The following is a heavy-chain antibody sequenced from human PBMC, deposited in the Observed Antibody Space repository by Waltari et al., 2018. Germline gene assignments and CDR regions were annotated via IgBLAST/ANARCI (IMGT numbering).Heavy chain of an antibody. V-gene: IGHV4-59*01. CDR1: GGSISSYY. CDR3: ARGRFLEWLLYYFDY. D-gene: IGHD3-3*01. Sequence: QVQLQESGPGLVKPSETLSLTCTVSGGSISSYYWSWIRQPPGKGLEWIGYIYYSGSTNYNPSLKSRVTISVDTSKNQFSLKLSSVTAADTAVYYCARGRFLEWLLYYFDYWGQGTLVTVSS. CDR2: IYYSGST. J-gene: IGHJ4*02.